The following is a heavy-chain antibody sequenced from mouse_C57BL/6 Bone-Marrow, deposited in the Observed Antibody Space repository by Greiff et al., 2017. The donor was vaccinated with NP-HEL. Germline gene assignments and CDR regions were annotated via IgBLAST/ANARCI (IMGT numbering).Heavy chain of an antibody. Sequence: EVQVVESGGGLVKPGGSLKLSCAASGFTFSSYAMSWVRQTPEKRLEWVATISDGGSYTYYPDNVKGRFTISRDNAKNNLYLQMSHLKSEDTAMYYCARATVVEERYFDVWGTGTTVTVSS. CDR2: ISDGGSYT. CDR1: GFTFSSYA. J-gene: IGHJ1*03. V-gene: IGHV5-4*01. D-gene: IGHD1-1*01. CDR3: ARATVVEERYFDV.